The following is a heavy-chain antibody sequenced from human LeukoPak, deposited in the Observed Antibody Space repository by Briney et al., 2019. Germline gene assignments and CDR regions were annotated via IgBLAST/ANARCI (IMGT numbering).Heavy chain of an antibody. V-gene: IGHV3-21*01. CDR3: ARDGMATDALDI. Sequence: SGGSLRLSCAASGFTFSSCAMSWVRQAPGKGLEWVSSISSSSSYIYYADSVKGRFTISRDNAKNSLYLQMNSLRAEDTALYYCARDGMATDALDIWGQGTMVTVSS. CDR1: GFTFSSCA. D-gene: IGHD5-24*01. CDR2: ISSSSSYI. J-gene: IGHJ3*02.